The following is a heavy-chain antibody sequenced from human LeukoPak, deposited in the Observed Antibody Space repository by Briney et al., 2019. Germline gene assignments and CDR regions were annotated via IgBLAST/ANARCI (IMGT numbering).Heavy chain of an antibody. CDR3: ARTTEAHSWQTRYYSYYMDV. J-gene: IGHJ6*03. CDR1: GGTFSSYA. Sequence: SVKVSCKASGGTFSSYAISWVRQAPGQGLEWMGGIIPIFGTANYAQKFQGRVTITADESTSTAYMELSSLRSEDTAVYYCARTTEAHSWQTRYYSYYMDVWGKGTTVTVSS. D-gene: IGHD6-13*01. V-gene: IGHV1-69*01. CDR2: IIPIFGTA.